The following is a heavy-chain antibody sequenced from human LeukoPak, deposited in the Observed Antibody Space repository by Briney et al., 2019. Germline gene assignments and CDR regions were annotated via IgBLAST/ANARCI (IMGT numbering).Heavy chain of an antibody. CDR1: GYTFTRYY. V-gene: IGHV1-46*01. CDR2: INARSDST. Sequence: GASVKVSCKASGYTFTRYYILWVRQAPGQGLEWRGIINARSDSTSYAQKLQGRVTLTRDTSTSTVYMKLRRLRSEDTAVHYCAIELDFDVLTGPGYGMDVWGQGTTVSVSS. J-gene: IGHJ6*02. D-gene: IGHD3-9*01. CDR3: AIELDFDVLTGPGYGMDV.